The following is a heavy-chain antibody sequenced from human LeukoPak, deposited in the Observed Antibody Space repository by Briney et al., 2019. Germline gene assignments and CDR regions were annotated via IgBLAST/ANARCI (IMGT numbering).Heavy chain of an antibody. D-gene: IGHD2-2*02. CDR2: IWFDGSNK. CDR3: ARRLYCSGSSCHTGPDAFDV. V-gene: IGHV3-33*01. Sequence: GRSLRLSCAASGFAFSTYGMHWVRQAPGKGLEGVAVIWFDGSNKYYADSVKGRFTISRDNSENTLYLQMNSLRSEDTAVYYCARRLYCSGSSCHTGPDAFDVWGQGTVVTVSS. CDR1: GFAFSTYG. J-gene: IGHJ3*01.